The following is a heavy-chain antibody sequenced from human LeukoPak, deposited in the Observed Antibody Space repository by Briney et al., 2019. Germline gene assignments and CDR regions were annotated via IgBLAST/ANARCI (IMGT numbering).Heavy chain of an antibody. V-gene: IGHV4-39*01. D-gene: IGHD3-22*01. Sequence: SETLSLNCTVSGGSINRSSYYWGWIRQPPGKGLEWIGSIYYSGSTHYNPSLKSRVTISVDTSKKQVSLKLNSVTAADTAVYYCAETTPFFYDSSGVPGYYFDHWGQGTLVTVSS. CDR1: GGSINRSSYY. J-gene: IGHJ4*02. CDR3: AETTPFFYDSSGVPGYYFDH. CDR2: IYYSGST.